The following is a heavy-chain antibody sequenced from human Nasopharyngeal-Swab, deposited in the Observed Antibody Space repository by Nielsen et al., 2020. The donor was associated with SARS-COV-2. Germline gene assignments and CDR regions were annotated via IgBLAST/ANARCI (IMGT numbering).Heavy chain of an antibody. J-gene: IGHJ5*02. V-gene: IGHV1-46*01. Sequence: WVRQAPGQGLVWMGIINPSGGSTSHAQKFQGRVTMTRDTSTSTVYMELSSLRSEDTVVYYCARARKAIYYYGSGSYYKGGVNWFDPWGQGTLVTVSS. CDR2: INPSGGST. D-gene: IGHD3-10*01. CDR3: ARARKAIYYYGSGSYYKGGVNWFDP.